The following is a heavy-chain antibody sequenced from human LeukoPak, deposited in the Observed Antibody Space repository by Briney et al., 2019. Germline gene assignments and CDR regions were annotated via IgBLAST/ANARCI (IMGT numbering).Heavy chain of an antibody. Sequence: ASVKVSCKASGYTFTSYGISWVRQAPGQGLEWMGWISAYNGNTNYAQKLQGRVTMTTDTSTSTAYMELRSLRSDDTAVYYCARGMGYYVSSGYYPFDYWGQGTLVTVSS. CDR1: GYTFTSYG. CDR2: ISAYNGNT. CDR3: ARGMGYYVSSGYYPFDY. J-gene: IGHJ4*02. V-gene: IGHV1-18*01. D-gene: IGHD3-22*01.